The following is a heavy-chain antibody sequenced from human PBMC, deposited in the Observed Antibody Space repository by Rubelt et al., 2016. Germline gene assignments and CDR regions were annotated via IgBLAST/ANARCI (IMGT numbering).Heavy chain of an antibody. J-gene: IGHJ6*02. D-gene: IGHD3-3*01. V-gene: IGHV4-34*01. CDR2: INHSGST. Sequence: QVQLQQWGAGLLKPSETLSLTCAVYGGSFSDYYWIWVRQSPGKGLEWIGDINHSGSTNYNPSLKSRVTISVDTSKNQFSLNLNSVTAADAAVYYCARSSTYNFWSGSYQSVVVPLDVWGQGTTVTVSS. CDR3: ARSSTYNFWSGSYQSVVVPLDV. CDR1: GGSFSDYY.